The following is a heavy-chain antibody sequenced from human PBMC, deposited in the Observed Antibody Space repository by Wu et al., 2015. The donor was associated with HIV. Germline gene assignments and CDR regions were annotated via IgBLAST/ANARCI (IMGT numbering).Heavy chain of an antibody. CDR1: GGTFSNYA. CDR2: ISAYNGNT. CDR3: ARDGVDGDTAMAPLPY. Sequence: QVQLVQSGAEVKKPGSSVKISCKTSGGTFSNYAINWVRQAPGQGLEWMGWISAYNGNTNYAQKLQGRVTMTTDTSTSTAYMELRSLRSDDTAVYYCARDGVDGDTAMAPLPYWGQGNPGPPSPQ. J-gene: IGHJ4*02. D-gene: IGHD5-18*01. V-gene: IGHV1-18*01.